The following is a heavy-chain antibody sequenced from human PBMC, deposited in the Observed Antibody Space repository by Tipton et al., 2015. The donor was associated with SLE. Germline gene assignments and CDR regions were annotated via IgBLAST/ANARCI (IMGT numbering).Heavy chain of an antibody. CDR2: IYPGASDT. V-gene: IGHV5-51*03. CDR3: AGPRIAAENEWYFDL. J-gene: IGHJ2*01. Sequence: QLVQSGAEVKKPGESLKISCKGSGYSVTSYWIGWVRQMLGKGLEWMGIIYPGASDTRYSPSFQGQVTISADKSISTAYLQWSSLKASDTAMYYCAGPRIAAENEWYFDLWVRRPLVAVPA. D-gene: IGHD6-13*01. CDR1: GYSVTSYW.